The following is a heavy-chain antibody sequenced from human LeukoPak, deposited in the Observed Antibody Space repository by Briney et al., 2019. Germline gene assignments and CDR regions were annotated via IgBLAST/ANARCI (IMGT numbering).Heavy chain of an antibody. CDR2: VYCGGVSDT. D-gene: IGHD6-13*01. CDR3: ARQGYSSSWYSGQNWFDP. Sequence: GESLKISCKASGYDFSANWIGWVRQMPGKGLEWMGVVYCGGVSDTRYSSSFQGQVTISVDKSINTAYLHWSSLKASDTAMYYCARQGYSSSWYSGQNWFDPWGQGTLVTVSS. J-gene: IGHJ5*02. V-gene: IGHV5-51*01. CDR1: GYDFSANW.